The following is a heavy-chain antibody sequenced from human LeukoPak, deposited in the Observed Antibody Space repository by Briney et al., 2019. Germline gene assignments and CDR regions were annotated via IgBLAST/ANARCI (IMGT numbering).Heavy chain of an antibody. CDR2: ISYDGSNK. CDR3: ARDYRYDRSGYFLS. Sequence: PGGSLRLSCAASGFIFSTYGMHWVRQAPGKGLEWVAVISYDGSNKYYADSVKGRFTISRDTSKITLYLQMNSLRAEDTAVYYCARDYRYDRSGYFLSWGQGTLVTVSS. J-gene: IGHJ5*02. V-gene: IGHV3-30*03. D-gene: IGHD3-22*01. CDR1: GFIFSTYG.